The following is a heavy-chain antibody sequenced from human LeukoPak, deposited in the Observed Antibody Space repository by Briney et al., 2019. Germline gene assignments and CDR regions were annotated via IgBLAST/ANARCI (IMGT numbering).Heavy chain of an antibody. CDR2: IYTSGST. Sequence: NPSETLSLTCTVSGGSISSYYWSWIRQPAGKGLEWIGRIYTSGSTNYNPSLKSRVTMSVDTSKNQFSLKLSSVTAADTAVYYCARDRQWLRSLYYYYYMDVWGKGTTVTISS. CDR3: ARDRQWLRSLYYYYYMDV. V-gene: IGHV4-4*07. CDR1: GGSISSYY. J-gene: IGHJ6*03. D-gene: IGHD5-12*01.